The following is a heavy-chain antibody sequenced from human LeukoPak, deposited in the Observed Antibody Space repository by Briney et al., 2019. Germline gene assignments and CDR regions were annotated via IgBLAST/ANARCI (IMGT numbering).Heavy chain of an antibody. V-gene: IGHV3-7*03. CDR3: AREVFFQFDN. Sequence: PGGSLRLSCAASGFTFRKYWMAWVRQAPGRGLEWVATIAANGNDKDYEDALQGRFTISRDNTRNSLSLRIDSLRAEDTAQYYCAREVFFQFDNWGQGALATVSS. CDR2: IAANGNDK. CDR1: GFTFRKYW. J-gene: IGHJ4*02.